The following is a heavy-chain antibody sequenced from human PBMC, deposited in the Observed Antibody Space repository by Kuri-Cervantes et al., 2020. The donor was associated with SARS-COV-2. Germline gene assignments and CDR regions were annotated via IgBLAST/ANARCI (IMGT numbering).Heavy chain of an antibody. Sequence: GGSLRLSCEVSGFLFSASAIHWVRQASGKGLEWVGRVRGKASNYATAYAASVKGRFTISRDDSKNMAYLQMNSLKTEDTAVYYCTRHDFWSAYYFDYWGQGTLVTVSS. CDR3: TRHDFWSAYYFDY. CDR1: GFLFSASA. CDR2: VRGKASNYAT. J-gene: IGHJ4*02. V-gene: IGHV3-73*01. D-gene: IGHD3-3*01.